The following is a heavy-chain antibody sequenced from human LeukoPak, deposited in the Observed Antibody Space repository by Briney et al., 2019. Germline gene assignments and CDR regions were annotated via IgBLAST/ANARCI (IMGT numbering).Heavy chain of an antibody. CDR1: GYTFTSYA. D-gene: IGHD3-3*01. CDR2: INTNTGNP. J-gene: IGHJ4*02. CDR3: ARDTHRSDFWSGQLDY. Sequence: ASVKVSCKASGYTFTSYAMNWVRQAPGQGLEWMGWINTNTGNPTYAQGFTGRFAFSLDTSVSTAYLQISSLKAEDTAVYYCARDTHRSDFWSGQLDYWGQGTLVTVSS. V-gene: IGHV7-4-1*02.